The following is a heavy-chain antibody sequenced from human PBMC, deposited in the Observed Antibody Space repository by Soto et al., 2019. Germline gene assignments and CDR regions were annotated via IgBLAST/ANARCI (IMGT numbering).Heavy chain of an antibody. J-gene: IGHJ6*01. CDR2: ILPIFGTA. Sequence: QVQLVQSGAEVKKPGSSVKVSCKASGGTFSSYAISWVRQAPGQGLDWMGGILPIFGTANYAPKFQGRVTIIADEHPSTAYMERSRLISDDTAVYYCSRSDVRPHAYCGGDGLRALSYYYYDMDVWGQGATVTVST. CDR1: GGTFSSYA. V-gene: IGHV1-69*01. CDR3: SRSDVRPHAYCGGDGLRALSYYYYDMDV. D-gene: IGHD2-21*02.